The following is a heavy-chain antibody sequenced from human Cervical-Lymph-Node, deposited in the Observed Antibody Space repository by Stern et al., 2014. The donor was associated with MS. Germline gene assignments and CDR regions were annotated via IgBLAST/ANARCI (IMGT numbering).Heavy chain of an antibody. Sequence: QVQLVQSGSELKKPGASVKVSCKASGYIFTNYAMNWVRQAPGQGLEWMGWINTNTGNTTYAQGFTGRFVFSLDTSVSTAYLQISSLKAEDTAVYYCARVWSRYGDYGMDVWGQGTTVTVSS. D-gene: IGHD4-17*01. V-gene: IGHV7-4-1*02. CDR3: ARVWSRYGDYGMDV. CDR2: INTNTGNT. J-gene: IGHJ6*02. CDR1: GYIFTNYA.